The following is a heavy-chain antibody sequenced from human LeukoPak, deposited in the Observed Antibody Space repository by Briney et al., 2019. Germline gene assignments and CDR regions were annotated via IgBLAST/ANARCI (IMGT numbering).Heavy chain of an antibody. CDR3: SRDGGEGGNSAFDI. J-gene: IGHJ3*02. CDR2: IRRGANSYTT. D-gene: IGHD3-16*01. CDR1: GFVFSASY. V-gene: IGHV3-72*01. Sequence: PGGSLRLSCAASGFVFSASYMSWVRQAPGKGLEWVGRIRRGANSYTTEYAVSVKGRFPISRDDSKNSLYLHMNSLKTEDTAVYHCSRDGGEGGNSAFDIWGQGTMVTVSS.